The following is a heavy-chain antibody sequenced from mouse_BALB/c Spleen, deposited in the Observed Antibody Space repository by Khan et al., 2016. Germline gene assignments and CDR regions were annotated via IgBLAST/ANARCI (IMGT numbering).Heavy chain of an antibody. Sequence: VQLKESGPGLVKPSQSLSLTCTVTGYSITSDYAWNWIRQFPGNKLEWMGYISYSGITSYNPSLKSRISITRDTSKNQFVLQLNSVTAEATATYNCAPGPSYFFDFRGQGTALAVPS. CDR3: APGPSYFFDF. CDR1: GYSITSDYA. CDR2: ISYSGIT. J-gene: IGHJ2*01. V-gene: IGHV3-2*02.